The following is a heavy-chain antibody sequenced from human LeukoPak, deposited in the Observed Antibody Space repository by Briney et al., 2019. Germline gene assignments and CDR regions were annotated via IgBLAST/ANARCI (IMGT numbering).Heavy chain of an antibody. D-gene: IGHD1-1*01. J-gene: IGHJ6*02. CDR2: INHSGST. Sequence: SETLSLTCAVYGGSFSGYYWSWIRQPPGKGLELIGEINHSGSTNYNPSLKSRVTISVDTSKNQFSLKLSSVTAADTAVYYCARMESYYYYGMDVWGQGTTVTVSS. V-gene: IGHV4-34*01. CDR3: ARMESYYYYGMDV. CDR1: GGSFSGYY.